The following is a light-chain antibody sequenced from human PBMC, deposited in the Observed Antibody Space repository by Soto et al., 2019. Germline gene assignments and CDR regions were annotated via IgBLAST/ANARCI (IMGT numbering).Light chain of an antibody. CDR3: CSYTSSRTYV. CDR2: EVT. V-gene: IGLV2-14*01. Sequence: HSVLTQPASVSGSPGQTITISCTGTSSDVGAYIYVSWYQHHPGKAPKVMIYEVTNRPSGVSDRFSGSKSGNTASLTISGLQAEDEADYYCCSYTSSRTYVFGTGTKLTVL. CDR1: SSDVGAYIY. J-gene: IGLJ1*01.